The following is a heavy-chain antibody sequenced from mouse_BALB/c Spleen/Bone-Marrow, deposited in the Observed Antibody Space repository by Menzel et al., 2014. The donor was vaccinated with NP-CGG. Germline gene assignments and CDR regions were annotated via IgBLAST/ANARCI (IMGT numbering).Heavy chain of an antibody. CDR2: INPSNGRA. D-gene: IGHD2-2*01. CDR1: GYTFTSYW. CDR3: ARADGYDGFAY. Sequence: VQLQQSGAELVKPGASVKLSCKASGYTFTSYWMHWVKQRPGQGLEWIGEINPSNGRADYNEKFRSKATLTVDRSSSTAYMQLSSLTSEDSAVYYCARADGYDGFAYWGQGTLVTVSA. J-gene: IGHJ3*01. V-gene: IGHV1S81*02.